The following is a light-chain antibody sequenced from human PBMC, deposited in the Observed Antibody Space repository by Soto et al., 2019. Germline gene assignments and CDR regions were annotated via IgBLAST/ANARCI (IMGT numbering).Light chain of an antibody. V-gene: IGKV1-39*01. CDR1: QSISSY. CDR3: QQRYSTPRS. Sequence: DIQMTQSPSSLSASVGDRATITCRASQSISSYLNWYQQKPGKAPKLLIYAASSLQSGVPSRFSGSGPGTDFTLTISSLPPEDFATYYCQQRYSTPRSFRQGTKVEIK. CDR2: AAS. J-gene: IGKJ1*01.